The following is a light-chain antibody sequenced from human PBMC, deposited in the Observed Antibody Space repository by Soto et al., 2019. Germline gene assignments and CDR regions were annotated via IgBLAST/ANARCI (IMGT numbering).Light chain of an antibody. V-gene: IGKV3-15*01. CDR3: QQHNTWPIT. CDR2: GAS. CDR1: QTVYSN. J-gene: IGKJ4*01. Sequence: EIVMAQSPATLSLSPGEGATLSCRASQTVYSNLAWYQQKPGQAPRLLIDGASTRATGIPARFSGSGSGTEFTLTISSLQSEDFAVYYCQQHNTWPITFGGGTKVEIK.